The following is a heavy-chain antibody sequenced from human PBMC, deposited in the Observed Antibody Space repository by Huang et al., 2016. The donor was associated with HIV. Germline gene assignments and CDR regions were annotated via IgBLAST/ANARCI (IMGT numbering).Heavy chain of an antibody. V-gene: IGHV4-34*02. Sequence: QMQLQQRGAGLLKPSETLSLTCGVSGGSFTGNYLPWIRQDPGKGLEWIGAVNDSGATNYNPSRNGRVTISRDKSNRELSLNLRSVTAADTAVYYCARQWTILEWLLGLDVWGQGTTVIVSS. D-gene: IGHD3-3*01. CDR2: VNDSGAT. CDR1: GGSFTGNY. J-gene: IGHJ6*02. CDR3: ARQWTILEWLLGLDV.